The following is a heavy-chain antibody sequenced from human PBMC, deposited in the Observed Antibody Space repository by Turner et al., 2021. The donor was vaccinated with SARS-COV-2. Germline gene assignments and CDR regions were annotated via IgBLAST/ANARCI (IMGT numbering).Heavy chain of an antibody. J-gene: IGHJ4*02. D-gene: IGHD2-21*02. V-gene: IGHV1-24*01. CDR1: GYTLIELS. Sequence: QVELVQSGAEVKKPGASVKVSCKVSGYTLIELSMHWGRQAPGKGLEWMGGFDPDDGETIYAQKFQGRVTIAEDTSTDTAYMELSSLRSEDTAVYYCATGYAYCGGDCSIDYWGQGTLVTVSS. CDR3: ATGYAYCGGDCSIDY. CDR2: FDPDDGET.